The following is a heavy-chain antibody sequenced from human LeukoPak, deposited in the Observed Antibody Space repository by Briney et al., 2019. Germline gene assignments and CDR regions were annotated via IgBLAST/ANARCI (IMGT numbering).Heavy chain of an antibody. CDR3: ARGLTHYGSARYYFGY. CDR1: GYTFTGYY. Sequence: GASVKVSCKASGYTFTGYYMHWVRQAPGQGLEWMGWINPNSGGTNYAQKFQGRITTTAHKSTSTAYMELSSLRSEDTAVYYCARGLTHYGSARYYFGYWGQGTLVTVSS. CDR2: INPNSGGT. J-gene: IGHJ4*02. V-gene: IGHV1-2*02. D-gene: IGHD3-10*01.